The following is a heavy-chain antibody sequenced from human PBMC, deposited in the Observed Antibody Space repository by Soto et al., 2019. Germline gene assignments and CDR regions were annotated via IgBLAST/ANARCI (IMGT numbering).Heavy chain of an antibody. Sequence: QVQLQESGPGLVKPSQTLSLTCTVSGGSISSGNYYWSWIRQPPGKGLEWIGFISYSGSTYYSTSRKGRVTISVDTSKSQFSLNLSFVTAADTAVYYCATMGTPATGLYFFDYWGQGSLVTVSS. V-gene: IGHV4-30-4*01. D-gene: IGHD2-15*01. CDR2: ISYSGST. CDR1: GGSISSGNYY. J-gene: IGHJ4*02. CDR3: ATMGTPATGLYFFDY.